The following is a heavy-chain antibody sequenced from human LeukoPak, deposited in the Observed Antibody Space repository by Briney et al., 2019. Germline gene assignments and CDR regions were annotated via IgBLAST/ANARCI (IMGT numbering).Heavy chain of an antibody. J-gene: IGHJ4*02. V-gene: IGHV1-8*03. CDR1: GYTFTSYD. D-gene: IGHD2-2*01. CDR3: ARRGGYCSSTSCYGTGFDY. CDR2: MNPNSGNT. Sequence: GASVKVSCKASGYTFTSYDINWVRQATGQGLEWMGWMNPNSGNTGYAQKFQGRVTITRSTSISTAYMELSSLRSEDTAVYYCARRGGYCSSTSCYGTGFDYWGQGTLVTVSS.